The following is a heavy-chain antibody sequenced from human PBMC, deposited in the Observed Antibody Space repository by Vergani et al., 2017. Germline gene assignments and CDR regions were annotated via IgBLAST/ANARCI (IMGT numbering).Heavy chain of an antibody. V-gene: IGHV3-9*01. CDR1: GFTFDDYA. J-gene: IGHJ6*03. D-gene: IGHD2-2*01. Sequence: EVQLVESGGGLVQPGRSLRLSCAASGFTFDDYAMHWVRQAPGKGLEWVSGISWNSGSIGYADSVKGRFTISRDNAKNSLYLQMNSLRADDTALYYCAKDGNRYCSSTSCYLGFYYYYYYMDVWGKGTTVTVSS. CDR3: AKDGNRYCSSTSCYLGFYYYYYYMDV. CDR2: ISWNSGSI.